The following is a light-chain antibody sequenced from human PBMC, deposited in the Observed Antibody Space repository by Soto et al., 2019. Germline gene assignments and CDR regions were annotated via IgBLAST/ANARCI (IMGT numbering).Light chain of an antibody. V-gene: IGKV1-5*01. CDR3: QQYNSYRIT. CDR1: QGISSW. Sequence: DIQMTQSPSTLSASVGDRVTITCRASQGISSWLAWYQQKPGKAPKLLIYDASSLESGVPSRFSGSGSGTEFTLTISSLQPDDFATYYCQQYNSYRITFGQGTRLEIK. CDR2: DAS. J-gene: IGKJ5*01.